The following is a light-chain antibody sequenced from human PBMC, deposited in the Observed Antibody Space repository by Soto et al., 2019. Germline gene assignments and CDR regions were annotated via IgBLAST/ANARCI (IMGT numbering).Light chain of an antibody. J-gene: IGLJ2*01. V-gene: IGLV2-14*01. CDR2: EVS. Sequence: QSALTQPASVSGSPGQSITISCTGTSSDVGGYNYVSWYQQHPGKAPKLMIYEVSNRPSGVSNRFSGSKSGNPASLTISGLQAEDEADYYCSSYTSSSTRVFGGGTQLPVL. CDR1: SSDVGGYNY. CDR3: SSYTSSSTRV.